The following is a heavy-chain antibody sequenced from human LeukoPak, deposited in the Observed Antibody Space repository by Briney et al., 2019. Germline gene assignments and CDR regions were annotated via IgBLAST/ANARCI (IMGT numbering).Heavy chain of an antibody. CDR1: GFIFSDYA. J-gene: IGHJ2*01. D-gene: IGHD4-11*01. Sequence: GGSLRLSCAGYGFIFSDYAMHWVRQAPGKGLEWVAAISYDGSNKYYADSVKGRFTISRDNSKNTLFLPMNTLRDEDTAVYYCARVGGTLQRVALTRLHNWNLHLWGRGTLLTVSS. V-gene: IGHV3-30-3*01. CDR3: ARVGGTLQRVALTRLHNWNLHL. CDR2: ISYDGSNK.